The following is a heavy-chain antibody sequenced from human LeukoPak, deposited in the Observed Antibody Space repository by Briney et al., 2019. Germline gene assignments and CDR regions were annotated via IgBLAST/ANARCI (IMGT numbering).Heavy chain of an antibody. CDR2: ISGTSDYV. D-gene: IGHD6-19*01. J-gene: IGHJ4*02. Sequence: GGSLRLSCAASGFTFSSYSINWVRQAPGKGLEWVSSISGTSDYVFHADSVKGRFTIYRDNPKNLVYLQMSSLRGEDTAVYYCVRVAVARYADYWGQGTLVTVSS. CDR1: GFTFSSYS. CDR3: VRVAVARYADY. V-gene: IGHV3-21*01.